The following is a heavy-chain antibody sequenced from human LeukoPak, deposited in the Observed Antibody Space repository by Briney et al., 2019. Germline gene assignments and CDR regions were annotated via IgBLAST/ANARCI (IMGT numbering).Heavy chain of an antibody. Sequence: SVKVSCKASGGTFSSYAISWVRQAPGQGLEWVGGIIPIFGTANYAQKFQGRVTITTDESTSTAYMELSSLRSEDTAVYYCARGGRYCSSTSCLVNWFDPWGQGTLVTVSS. V-gene: IGHV1-69*05. CDR1: GGTFSSYA. CDR2: IIPIFGTA. J-gene: IGHJ5*02. D-gene: IGHD2-2*01. CDR3: ARGGRYCSSTSCLVNWFDP.